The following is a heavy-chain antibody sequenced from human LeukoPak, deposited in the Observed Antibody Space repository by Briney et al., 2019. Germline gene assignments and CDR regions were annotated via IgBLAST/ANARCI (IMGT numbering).Heavy chain of an antibody. V-gene: IGHV3-23*01. CDR3: AKSGSTWYSYFDS. Sequence: GGSLRLSCAASGFTFSSYAMSWVRQVPGQGLERVSGISFGASNTYYADSVKGRFTISRDTSKNTLYLQMNSLRAEDTAIYYCAKSGSTWYSYFDSWGQGTLVTVSS. J-gene: IGHJ4*02. CDR2: ISFGASNT. D-gene: IGHD6-13*01. CDR1: GFTFSSYA.